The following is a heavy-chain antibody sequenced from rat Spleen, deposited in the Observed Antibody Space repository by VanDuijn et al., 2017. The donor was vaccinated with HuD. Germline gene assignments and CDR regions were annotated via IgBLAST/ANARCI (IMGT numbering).Heavy chain of an antibody. D-gene: IGHD1-11*01. Sequence: EVQLVESGGGLVQPGRSLKLSCAASGFTFSDYNMAWVRQAPKKGLEWVATIIYDGSRTYYRDSVKGRFTISRDNAENTLYLQMDSLRSEDTATYYCAGHYGGYTDWFAYWGQGTLVTVSS. V-gene: IGHV5S10*01. J-gene: IGHJ3*01. CDR3: AGHYGGYTDWFAY. CDR1: GFTFSDYN. CDR2: IIYDGSRT.